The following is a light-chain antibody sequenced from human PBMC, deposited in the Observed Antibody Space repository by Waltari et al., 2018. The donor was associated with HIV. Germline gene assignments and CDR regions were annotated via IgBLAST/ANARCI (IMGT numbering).Light chain of an antibody. CDR1: NSNIGSTY. Sequence: QSVLTQPPSASGTPGQRVTISCSGSNSNIGSTYVYWYQQLPGTTPKLLSYRNNQRPAGVPERFSGSRSGTSASLAISGLRSEDEADYYCAAWDDSLSGRVFGGGTKVTVL. CDR3: AAWDDSLSGRV. V-gene: IGLV1-47*01. J-gene: IGLJ3*02. CDR2: RNN.